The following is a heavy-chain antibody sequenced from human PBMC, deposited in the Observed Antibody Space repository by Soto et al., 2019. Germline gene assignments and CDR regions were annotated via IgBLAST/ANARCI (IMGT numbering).Heavy chain of an antibody. Sequence: EVQLLESGGGLVQPGGSLRLSCAASGFTFSSYAMSWVRQAPGKGLEWVSAISGSGGSTYYADSVKGRFTISRDHSKNTVYLQMNSLRAEDTAVYYCAKVYEVHYYYMDVWGKGTTVTVSS. CDR1: GFTFSSYA. CDR2: ISGSGGST. D-gene: IGHD5-12*01. CDR3: AKVYEVHYYYMDV. J-gene: IGHJ6*03. V-gene: IGHV3-23*01.